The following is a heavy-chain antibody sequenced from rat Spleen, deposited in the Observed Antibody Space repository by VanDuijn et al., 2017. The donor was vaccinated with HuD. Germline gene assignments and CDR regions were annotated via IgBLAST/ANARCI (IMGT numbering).Heavy chain of an antibody. J-gene: IGHJ2*01. V-gene: IGHV5-29*01. CDR3: ARLPYYFDY. D-gene: IGHD3-1*01. Sequence: EVQLVESGGGLVQPGRSLKLSCAASGFTFSNYGMAWVRQAPTKGLEWVATISTSGGSTYYRDSVNGRFTVSRDNAKSTLYLQMDSLRYEDTATYYCARLPYYFDYWGQGVMVTVSS. CDR1: GFTFSNYG. CDR2: ISTSGGST.